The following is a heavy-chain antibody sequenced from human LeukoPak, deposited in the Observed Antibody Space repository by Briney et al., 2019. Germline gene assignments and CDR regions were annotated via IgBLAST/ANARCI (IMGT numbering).Heavy chain of an antibody. CDR2: INHSGST. D-gene: IGHD3-9*01. J-gene: IGHJ5*02. CDR3: ARVIHYDILTRPGWFDH. Sequence: PSETLSLTCAVYGGSFSGYYWSWLRQPPGKGLEWIGEINHSGSTNYNPSLKSRVTISVDTSKNQFSLKLSSVTAADTAVYYCARVIHYDILTRPGWFDHWGQGTLVTVSS. CDR1: GGSFSGYY. V-gene: IGHV4-34*01.